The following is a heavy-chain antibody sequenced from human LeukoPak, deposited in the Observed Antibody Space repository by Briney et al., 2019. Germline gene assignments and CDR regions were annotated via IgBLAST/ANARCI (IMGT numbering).Heavy chain of an antibody. J-gene: IGHJ4*02. Sequence: GASVKVSCKASGGTFSSYAISWVRQAPGQGLEWMGWISAYNGNTNYAQKLQGRVTMTTDTSTSTAYMELRSLRSDDTAVYYCARDSRYSGYDQNFDYWGQGTLVTVSS. V-gene: IGHV1-18*01. D-gene: IGHD5-12*01. CDR1: GGTFSSYA. CDR3: ARDSRYSGYDQNFDY. CDR2: ISAYNGNT.